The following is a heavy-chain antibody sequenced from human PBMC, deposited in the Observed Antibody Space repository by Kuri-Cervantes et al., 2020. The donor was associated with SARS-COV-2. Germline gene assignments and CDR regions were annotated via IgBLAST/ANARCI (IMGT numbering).Heavy chain of an antibody. V-gene: IGHV3-30*18. CDR2: ISSDGKNK. J-gene: IGHJ4*02. CDR1: GFNFSTTD. Sequence: LSLTCVASGFNFSTTDMRWVRQAPGKGLEWVTFISSDGKNKKCMASGKGRFTISRDNSQNTLHLQMKSLRDEDTAIYYCAKDRAGVHDFWGQGTLVTVSS. D-gene: IGHD2-21*01. CDR3: AKDRAGVHDF.